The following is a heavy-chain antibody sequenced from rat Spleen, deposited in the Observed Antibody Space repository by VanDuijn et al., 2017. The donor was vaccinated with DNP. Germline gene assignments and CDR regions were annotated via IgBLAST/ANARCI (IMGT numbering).Heavy chain of an antibody. D-gene: IGHD1-2*01. CDR2: ITSSGGST. Sequence: EVQLVESGGGLVQPGRSLKLYCAASEFTFTDYNMAWIRQVPGKGLEWVASITSSGGSTYYPDSVKGRFTISRDNAKNTLYLQMNSLRSEDTATYYCALTIAASPFDHWGQGVMVTVSS. J-gene: IGHJ2*01. CDR3: ALTIAASPFDH. V-gene: IGHV5-25*01. CDR1: EFTFTDYN.